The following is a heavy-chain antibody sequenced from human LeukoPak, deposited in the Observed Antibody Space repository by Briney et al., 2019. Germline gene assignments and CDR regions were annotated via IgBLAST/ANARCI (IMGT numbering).Heavy chain of an antibody. D-gene: IGHD1-26*01. Sequence: ASVKVSCKASGYTFTSYYMHWVRQAPGQGLEWMGIINPSGGSTSYAQKFQGRVTMTRDTSTSTVYMELSSLRSEDTAVYYCARDVNREYSGSYHFDYWGQGTLVTVSS. J-gene: IGHJ4*02. V-gene: IGHV1-46*01. CDR2: INPSGGST. CDR1: GYTFTSYY. CDR3: ARDVNREYSGSYHFDY.